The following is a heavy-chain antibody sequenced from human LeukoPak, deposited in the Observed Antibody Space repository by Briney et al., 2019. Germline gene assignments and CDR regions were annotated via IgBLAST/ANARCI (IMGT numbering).Heavy chain of an antibody. Sequence: EASVKVSCKASGYTFTGCYMHWVRQAPGQGLEWMGWINPNSGGTNYAQKFQGRVTMTRDTSISTAYMELSRLRSDDTAVYYCARGDSLGYDYVWGSYPFDYWGQGTLVTVSS. CDR2: INPNSGGT. V-gene: IGHV1-2*02. J-gene: IGHJ4*02. CDR3: ARGDSLGYDYVWGSYPFDY. CDR1: GYTFTGCY. D-gene: IGHD3-16*02.